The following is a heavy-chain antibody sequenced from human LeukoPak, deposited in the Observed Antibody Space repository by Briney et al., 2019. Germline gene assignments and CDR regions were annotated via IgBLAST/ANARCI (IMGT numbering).Heavy chain of an antibody. CDR1: GGSISSYY. Sequence: SETLSLTCTVSGGSISSYYWSWIRQPPGKGLEWIGNIYYSGSTNYNPSLKSRVTISVDTSKNQFSLNLSSVTAADTAVYYCARLLHDSSGYPDGFDIWGQGTMVTVSS. V-gene: IGHV4-59*08. CDR2: IYYSGST. CDR3: ARLLHDSSGYPDGFDI. D-gene: IGHD3-22*01. J-gene: IGHJ3*02.